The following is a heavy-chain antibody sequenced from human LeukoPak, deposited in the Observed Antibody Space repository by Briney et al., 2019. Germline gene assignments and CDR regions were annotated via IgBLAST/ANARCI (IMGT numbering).Heavy chain of an antibody. J-gene: IGHJ4*02. D-gene: IGHD3-10*01. CDR2: INPNSGGT. Sequence: GASVKVSCKASGYAFTGYYMHWVRQAPGQGLEWMGWINPNSGGTNYAQKFQGRVTMTRDTSISTAYMELSRLRSDDTAVYYCASFITMVRGVIGYWGQGTLVTVSS. V-gene: IGHV1-2*02. CDR3: ASFITMVRGVIGY. CDR1: GYAFTGYY.